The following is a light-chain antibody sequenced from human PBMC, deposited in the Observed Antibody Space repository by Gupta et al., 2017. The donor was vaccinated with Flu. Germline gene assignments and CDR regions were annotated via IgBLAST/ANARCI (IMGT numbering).Light chain of an antibody. Sequence: DQHTLGQAPRLLIYGASSRATGIPDRFSGSGSGTDFTLTISRLEPEDFAVYFCHQYGSSPDTFGQGTKLEIK. CDR2: GAS. V-gene: IGKV3-20*01. CDR3: HQYGSSPDT. J-gene: IGKJ2*01.